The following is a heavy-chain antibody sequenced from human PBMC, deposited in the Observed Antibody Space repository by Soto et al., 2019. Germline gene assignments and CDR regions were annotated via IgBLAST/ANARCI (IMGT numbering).Heavy chain of an antibody. Sequence: LSCAASGFTFSSYSMNWVRQAPGKGLEWVSSISSSSSYIYYADSVKGRFTISRDNAKNSLYLQMNSLRAEDTAVYYCVREFGGGITRFYYYYGMDVWGQGTTVTVSS. V-gene: IGHV3-21*01. CDR2: ISSSSSYI. D-gene: IGHD1-20*01. CDR3: VREFGGGITRFYYYYGMDV. J-gene: IGHJ6*02. CDR1: GFTFSSYS.